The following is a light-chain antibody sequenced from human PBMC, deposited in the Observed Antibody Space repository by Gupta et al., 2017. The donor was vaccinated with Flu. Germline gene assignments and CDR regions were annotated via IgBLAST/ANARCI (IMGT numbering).Light chain of an antibody. CDR3: QKYNSDPLFT. V-gene: IGKV1-27*01. Sequence: SSLSASVGDRVTITCRASQGIRNYLAWYQQKPGKGPKLLIYAASTWQAGVPSRFSGSGYGTDFTLTISSRQPEDVATYYCQKYNSDPLFTFGHGTKVDIK. CDR1: QGIRNY. CDR2: AAS. J-gene: IGKJ3*01.